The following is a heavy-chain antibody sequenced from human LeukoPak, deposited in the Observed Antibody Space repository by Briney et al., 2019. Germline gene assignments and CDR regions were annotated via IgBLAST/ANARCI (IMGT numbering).Heavy chain of an antibody. J-gene: IGHJ5*02. Sequence: GGSLRLSCAASGFTFSSYWMHWIRQAAGKGLVWAARINSDGSSTSYADSVKGRFTISRDNAKNTLYLQMNSLRAEDTAVYYCARGGVGDILTGYYSYNWFDPWGQGTLVTVSS. CDR1: GFTFSSYW. CDR2: INSDGSST. V-gene: IGHV3-74*01. CDR3: ARGGVGDILTGYYSYNWFDP. D-gene: IGHD3-9*01.